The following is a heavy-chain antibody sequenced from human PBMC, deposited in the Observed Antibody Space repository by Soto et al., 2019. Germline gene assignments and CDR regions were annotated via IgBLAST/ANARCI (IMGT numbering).Heavy chain of an antibody. CDR1: GFTFSGSA. Sequence: GGSLRLSCAASGFTFSGSAMHWVRQASGKGLEWVGRIRSKANSYATAYAASVKGRFTISRDDSKNTAYLQMNSLKTEDTAVYYCTKFSGYDYYYYYYMDVWGKGTTVTVSS. J-gene: IGHJ6*03. V-gene: IGHV3-73*01. CDR2: IRSKANSYAT. D-gene: IGHD5-12*01. CDR3: TKFSGYDYYYYYYMDV.